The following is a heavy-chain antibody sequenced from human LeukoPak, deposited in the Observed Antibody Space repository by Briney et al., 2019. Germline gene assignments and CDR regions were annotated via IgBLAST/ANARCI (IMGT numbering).Heavy chain of an antibody. V-gene: IGHV4-59*12. CDR3: ATSSNYYDSSGDYFDY. CDR2: IYYSGST. J-gene: IGHJ4*02. D-gene: IGHD3-22*01. Sequence: SETLSLTCTISGGSISDYYWSWIRQPPGKGLEWIGYIYYSGSTYYNPSLKSRVTISVDTSKNQFSLKLSSVTAADTDVYYCATSSNYYDSSGDYFDYWGQGTLVTVSS. CDR1: GGSISDYY.